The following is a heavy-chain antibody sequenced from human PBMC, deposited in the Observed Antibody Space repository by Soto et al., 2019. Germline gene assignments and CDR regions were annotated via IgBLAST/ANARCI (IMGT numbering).Heavy chain of an antibody. D-gene: IGHD4-4*01. J-gene: IGHJ4*02. Sequence: GGSLRLSCEASVFTFRSYWMTWVRQAPGKGLEWVSTISDIGGSTYYTDSVKGRFTISRDNSKNTLYLQMNSLRAEDTAVYYCAKDLDYSNYLNYFDYWGQGTLVTVSS. CDR2: ISDIGGST. V-gene: IGHV3-23*01. CDR3: AKDLDYSNYLNYFDY. CDR1: VFTFRSYW.